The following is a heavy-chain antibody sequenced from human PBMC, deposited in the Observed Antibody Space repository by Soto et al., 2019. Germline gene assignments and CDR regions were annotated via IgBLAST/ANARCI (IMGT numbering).Heavy chain of an antibody. CDR1: GGSISSSSYY. Sequence: QLQLQESGPGLVKPSETLSLTCTVSGGSISSSSYYWGWIRQPPGKGLEWIGSIYYSGSTYYNPSLHSRVTISVDTSKNQFSLKLSSVTAADTAVYYCARPQGLYGMDAFDIWGQGTMVTVSS. CDR3: ARPQGLYGMDAFDI. J-gene: IGHJ3*02. CDR2: IYYSGST. D-gene: IGHD3-16*01. V-gene: IGHV4-39*01.